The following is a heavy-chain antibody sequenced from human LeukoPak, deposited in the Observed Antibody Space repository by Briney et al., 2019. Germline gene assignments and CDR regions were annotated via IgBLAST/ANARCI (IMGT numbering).Heavy chain of an antibody. Sequence: GASVKVSCKASGYTFTNYYIHWVRQAPGQGLEWMGWINANTGNPTYVQGFTGRFVFSLDTSVSTAYLHISSLKAEDTAVYYCAKDTWDYWGQGTLVTVSS. V-gene: IGHV7-4-1*02. CDR1: GYTFTNYY. CDR3: AKDTWDY. J-gene: IGHJ4*02. CDR2: INANTGNP.